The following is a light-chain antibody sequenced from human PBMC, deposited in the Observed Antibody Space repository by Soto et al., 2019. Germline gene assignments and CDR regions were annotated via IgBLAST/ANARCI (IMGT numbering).Light chain of an antibody. CDR2: EVS. Sequence: QSVLTQPPSASGSLGQSVTISCTGTSSDVGGYNYVSWYQQHPGKAPKFMIYEVSKRPSGVPDRFSGSKSGNTASLTVSGLQAEDEADYYCSLYAGSNNVVFGGGTKLTVL. CDR1: SSDVGGYNY. V-gene: IGLV2-8*01. J-gene: IGLJ2*01. CDR3: SLYAGSNNVV.